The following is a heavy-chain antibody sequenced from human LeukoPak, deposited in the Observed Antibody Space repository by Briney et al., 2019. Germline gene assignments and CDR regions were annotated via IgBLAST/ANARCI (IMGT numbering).Heavy chain of an antibody. CDR1: GGSISRYY. CDR2: MYYSGST. D-gene: IGHD3-3*01. J-gene: IGHJ6*02. Sequence: PSETLSLTCTVSGGSISRYYGSWIRQPPGKGLEWVGYMYYSGSTNYNRSLKSRVNISVDTYKNQFSLKLSSVTAADTDVYYCARQGQPATVWSGYLGQYYYYYYCIDVWGQGTPVTVSS. V-gene: IGHV4-59*08. CDR3: ARQGQPATVWSGYLGQYYYYYYCIDV.